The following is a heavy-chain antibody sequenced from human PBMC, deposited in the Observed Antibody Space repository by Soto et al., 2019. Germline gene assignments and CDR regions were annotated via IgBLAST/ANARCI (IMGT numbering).Heavy chain of an antibody. CDR3: ARTTAVPNSLRSRYFFDY. CDR2: VYYSGTT. V-gene: IGHV4-61*01. D-gene: IGHD4-17*01. CDR1: GGSVSDKTYY. J-gene: IGHJ4*02. Sequence: PSENLSLTCSVSGGSVSDKTYYWSWIRQPPGKRLEWIGYVYYSGTTNYNPSLKSRVTISVDLSKNQFSLRLSSVTTVDTALYYCARTTAVPNSLRSRYFFDYWGQGTLVTVSS.